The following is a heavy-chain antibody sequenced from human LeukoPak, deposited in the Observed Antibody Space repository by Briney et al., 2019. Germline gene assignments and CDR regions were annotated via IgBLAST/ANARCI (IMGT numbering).Heavy chain of an antibody. V-gene: IGHV3-23*01. CDR2: LIGSSGAT. Sequence: GGSLRLSCAASGFTFSNYAMNWVRQAPGKGLEWVAVLIGSSGATDYADSVKGRFTVSRDNSKNTLFLQMNSLRAEDTAIYYCAKGAYDYIEIAYFDYWGQGALVTVSS. CDR3: AKGAYDYIEIAYFDY. CDR1: GFTFSNYA. D-gene: IGHD5-12*01. J-gene: IGHJ4*02.